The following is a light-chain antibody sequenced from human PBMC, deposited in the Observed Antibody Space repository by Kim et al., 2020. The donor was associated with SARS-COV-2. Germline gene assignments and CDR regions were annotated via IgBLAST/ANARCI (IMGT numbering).Light chain of an antibody. CDR3: QQYNVWPIT. CDR2: GAS. CDR1: QSVSSS. V-gene: IGKV3-15*01. J-gene: IGKJ5*01. Sequence: VSPGERVTLSWRASQSVSSSVAWCQQKPGQPPSLLIYGASTRATGIPARFSGSGSGTEFTLTISSLQSEDFAVYYCQQYNVWPITFGQGTRLEIK.